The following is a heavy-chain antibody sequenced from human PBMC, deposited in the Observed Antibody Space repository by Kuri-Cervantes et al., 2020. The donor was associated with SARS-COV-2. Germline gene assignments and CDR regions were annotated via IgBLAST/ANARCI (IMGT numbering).Heavy chain of an antibody. CDR1: GYTFTSYG. D-gene: IGHD5-12*01. CDR3: ARGRWLRLFHSRDDAFDI. J-gene: IGHJ3*02. V-gene: IGHV1-18*01. CDR2: ISAYNGNT. Sequence: ASVKVSCKASGYTFTSYGISWVRQAPGQGLEWMGWISAYNGNTNYAQKLQGRVTMTTDTSTSTAYMELRSLRSDDTAVYYCARGRWLRLFHSRDDAFDIWGQGTMVTVSS.